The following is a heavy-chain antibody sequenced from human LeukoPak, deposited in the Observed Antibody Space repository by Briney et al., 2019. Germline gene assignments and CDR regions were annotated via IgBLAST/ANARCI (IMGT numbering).Heavy chain of an antibody. CDR1: GGSISSSDHY. CDR2: RYYSGDN. V-gene: IGHV4-39*01. CDR3: ARHRLEGDTFDI. D-gene: IGHD3-3*01. Sequence: SETLSLTCTASGGSISSSDHYWAWIRQPPGKGLEWIGSRYYSGDNYYSPSLKSRVTISVDTSTNQFALKMNSVTAADTAVYFCARHRLEGDTFDIWGQGTKVTVSS. J-gene: IGHJ3*02.